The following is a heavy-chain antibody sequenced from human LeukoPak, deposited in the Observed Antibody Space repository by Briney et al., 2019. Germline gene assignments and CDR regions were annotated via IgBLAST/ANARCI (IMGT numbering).Heavy chain of an antibody. CDR1: VFIFSSYS. D-gene: IGHD3-22*01. V-gene: IGHV3-48*02. CDR3: AKDTDYYHSSGYYYAYFQH. J-gene: IGHJ1*01. CDR2: ISSSRSTI. Sequence: PGGSLRLSCAASVFIFSSYSMNWAPQAPGKGLEWGSYISSSRSTIYYADSVKGRFTISRDNAKNSLYLQMNSLRDEDTAVYYCAKDTDYYHSSGYYYAYFQHWGQGTLVSVSS.